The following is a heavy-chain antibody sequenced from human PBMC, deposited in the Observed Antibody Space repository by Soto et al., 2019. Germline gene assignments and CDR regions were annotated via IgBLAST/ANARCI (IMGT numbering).Heavy chain of an antibody. CDR2: INPNSGGT. CDR3: ARGYYYDSSGYYYGYYFDY. Sequence: ASVKVSFKASGYTFTGYYMHWVRQAPGQGLEWMGWINPNSGGTNYAQKFQGRVTMTRDTSISTAYMELSRLRSDDTAVYYCARGYYYDSSGYYYGYYFDYWGQGTLVTVSS. D-gene: IGHD3-22*01. CDR1: GYTFTGYY. V-gene: IGHV1-2*02. J-gene: IGHJ4*02.